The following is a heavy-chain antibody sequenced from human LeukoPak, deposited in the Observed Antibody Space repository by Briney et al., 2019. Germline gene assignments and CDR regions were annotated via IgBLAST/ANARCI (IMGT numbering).Heavy chain of an antibody. D-gene: IGHD5-24*01. CDR3: ASKRWLQSSFDY. Sequence: PGGSLRLSCAASGFTFSSYWMHWVRHALGKGLVWVSRINSDGSSTSYADSVKGRFTISRDNAKNTLYLQMNSLRAEDTAVYYCASKRWLQSSFDYWGQGTLVTVSS. V-gene: IGHV3-74*01. CDR2: INSDGSST. J-gene: IGHJ4*02. CDR1: GFTFSSYW.